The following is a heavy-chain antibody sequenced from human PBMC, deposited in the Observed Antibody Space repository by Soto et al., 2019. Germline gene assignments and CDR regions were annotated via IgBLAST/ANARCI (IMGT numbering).Heavy chain of an antibody. J-gene: IGHJ4*02. Sequence: VASVKVSFKVSGYTLTELSMHWVRQAPGKGLEWMGCFDPEDGETIYAQKFQGRVTMTEDTSTDTAYMELSSLRSEDTAVYYCATESPHYDYVWGSYRYTGVYWGQGTLVTVSS. CDR1: GYTLTELS. CDR3: ATESPHYDYVWGSYRYTGVY. D-gene: IGHD3-16*02. V-gene: IGHV1-24*01. CDR2: FDPEDGET.